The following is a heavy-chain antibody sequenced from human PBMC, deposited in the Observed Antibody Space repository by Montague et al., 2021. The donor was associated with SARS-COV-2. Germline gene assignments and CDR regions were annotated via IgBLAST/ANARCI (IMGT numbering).Heavy chain of an antibody. CDR3: AREGGWLSRGSYYFDY. CDR1: GGSFSGYY. J-gene: IGHJ4*02. CDR2: INHSGST. V-gene: IGHV4-34*01. Sequence: SETLSLTCAAYGGSFSGYYWSWIRQPPGKGLEWIGEINHSGSTNYNPSXXSRVTISVDTSKNQFSLKLSSVTAADTAVYYCAREGGWLSRGSYYFDYWGQGTLVTVSS. D-gene: IGHD3-22*01.